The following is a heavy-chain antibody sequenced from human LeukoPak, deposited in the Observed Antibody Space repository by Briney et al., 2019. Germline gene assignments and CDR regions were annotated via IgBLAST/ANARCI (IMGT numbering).Heavy chain of an antibody. D-gene: IGHD3-3*01. CDR1: GGTFSSYA. J-gene: IGHJ4*02. CDR3: ARVVSPNYDFWSGYFDY. Sequence: ASVKVSCKASGGTFSSYAISWVRQAPGQGLEWMGGIIPIFGTANYAQKFQGRVTITADESTSTAYMELSSLRSEDTAVYYCARVVSPNYDFWSGYFDYWGQGTPVTVSS. CDR2: IIPIFGTA. V-gene: IGHV1-69*01.